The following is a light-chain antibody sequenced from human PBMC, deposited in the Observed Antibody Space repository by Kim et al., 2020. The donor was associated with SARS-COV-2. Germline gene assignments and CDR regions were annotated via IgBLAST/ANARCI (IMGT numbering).Light chain of an antibody. CDR1: QSVASSY. CDR2: GAS. J-gene: IGKJ1*01. V-gene: IGKV3-20*01. CDR3: QQYQTSPRT. Sequence: EIVLTQSPGTLSLSPGETATLSCRASQSVASSYLAWYQQKLGQPPRVVIYGASTRATGISDRFSGRGSAATDFTLTISRLEPEDSAMYYCQQYQTSPRTFGQGTKVDIK.